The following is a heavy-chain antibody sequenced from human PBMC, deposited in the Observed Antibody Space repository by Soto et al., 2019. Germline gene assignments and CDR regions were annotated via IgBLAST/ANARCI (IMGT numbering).Heavy chain of an antibody. CDR3: ARDDFLYSSGWSVAFDI. V-gene: IGHV1-18*01. Sequence: ASVKVSCKASGYTFTSYGISWVRQAPGQGLEWMGWISAYNGNTNYAQKLQGRVTMTTDTSTSTAYMELRSLRSDDTAVYYCARDDFLYSSGWSVAFDICGQGKMVTVSS. CDR1: GYTFTSYG. D-gene: IGHD6-19*01. CDR2: ISAYNGNT. J-gene: IGHJ3*02.